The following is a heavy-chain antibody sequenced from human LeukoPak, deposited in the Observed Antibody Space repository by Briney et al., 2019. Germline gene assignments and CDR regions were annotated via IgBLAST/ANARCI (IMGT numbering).Heavy chain of an antibody. J-gene: IGHJ4*02. D-gene: IGHD7-27*01. CDR1: GFTFSSYA. Sequence: QPGGSLRLSCAASGFTFSSYAMHWVRQAPGKGLEWVAVISYDGSNKYYADSVKGRFTISRDNSKNTLYLQMNSLRAEDTAVYYCAREATGGYYFDYWGQGTLVTVSP. CDR2: ISYDGSNK. CDR3: AREATGGYYFDY. V-gene: IGHV3-30*04.